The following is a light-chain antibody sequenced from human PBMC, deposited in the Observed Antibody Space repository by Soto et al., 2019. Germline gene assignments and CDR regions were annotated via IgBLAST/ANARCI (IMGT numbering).Light chain of an antibody. V-gene: IGKV3-15*01. CDR1: QSVGSN. CDR3: QQYSRSPYT. Sequence: EIVMTQSPVALSVSPGESAALSCRASQSVGSNFAWCQQRPGQAPRVLIYGTSSRATGVPARFSGSGSGTDFTLTISSLESEDFAVYYWQQYSRSPYTFGQGTRLEIK. J-gene: IGKJ2*01. CDR2: GTS.